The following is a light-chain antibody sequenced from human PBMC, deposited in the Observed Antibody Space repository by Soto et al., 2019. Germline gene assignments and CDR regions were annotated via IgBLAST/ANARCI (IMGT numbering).Light chain of an antibody. CDR3: QVWDSGNDHVI. Sequence: SYELTQPPSVSVAPGKTAIITCGGYNIGSKHVHWYQHKAGQAPVLVIYYERDRPSGIPERFSGSNSGNMATLTISRVEAGDEADYYCQVWDSGNDHVIFGGGTKLTVL. V-gene: IGLV3-21*01. J-gene: IGLJ2*01. CDR1: NIGSKH. CDR2: YER.